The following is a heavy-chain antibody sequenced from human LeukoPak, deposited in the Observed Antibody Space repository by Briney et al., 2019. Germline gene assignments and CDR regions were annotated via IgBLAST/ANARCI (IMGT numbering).Heavy chain of an antibody. Sequence: SETLSLTCAVSGYSISSGYHWGWIRQPPGKGLEWIGSIYHSGSTYYNPSLKSRVTISVDTSKNQFSLKLSSVTAADTAVYYCARDLIAVAAFDYWGQGTLVTVSS. CDR3: ARDLIAVAAFDY. D-gene: IGHD6-19*01. CDR1: GYSISSGYH. V-gene: IGHV4-38-2*02. J-gene: IGHJ4*02. CDR2: IYHSGST.